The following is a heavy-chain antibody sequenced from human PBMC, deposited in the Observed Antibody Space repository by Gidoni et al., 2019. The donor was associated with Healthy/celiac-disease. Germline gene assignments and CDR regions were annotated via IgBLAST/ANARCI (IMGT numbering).Heavy chain of an antibody. V-gene: IGHV3-23*01. CDR2: ISGSGGST. D-gene: IGHD3-22*01. Sequence: EVQLLESGGGLVQPGGSLRLSCAASGFTFSSYAMSWVRQAPGKGLEWVSAISGSGGSTYYADSVKGRFTISRDNSKNTLYLQMNSLRAEDTAVYYCAEAQKLRKQWLGPLDYWGQGTLVTVSS. CDR3: AEAQKLRKQWLGPLDY. J-gene: IGHJ4*02. CDR1: GFTFSSYA.